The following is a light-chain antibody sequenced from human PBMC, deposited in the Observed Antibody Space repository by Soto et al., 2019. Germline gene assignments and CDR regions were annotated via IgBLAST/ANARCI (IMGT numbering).Light chain of an antibody. CDR2: AAS. CDR1: QTVSSSF. CDR3: QQYGNSPQT. Sequence: WMQSARTLSLTAKERTTLWCTASQTVSSSFLAWYQQTPGQAPRLLIYAASSRATGIPDRFSGSGSGTDFTLTMRRLEPGDFAVYYCQQYGNSPQTFGQGIKVDI. V-gene: IGKV3-20*01. J-gene: IGKJ1*01.